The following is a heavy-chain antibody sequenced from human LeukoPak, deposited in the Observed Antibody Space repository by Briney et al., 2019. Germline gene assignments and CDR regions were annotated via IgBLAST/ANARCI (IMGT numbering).Heavy chain of an antibody. CDR1: GYTFTSYG. J-gene: IGHJ4*02. D-gene: IGHD5-18*01. CDR2: ISAYNGNT. V-gene: IGHV1-18*01. CDR3: ARVGLIQLWGNSNDY. Sequence: GASVKVSCKASGYTFTSYGISWVRQAPGQGLEWMGWISAYNGNTNYAQKLQGRVTMTTDTSTSTAYMELGSLRSDDTAVYYCARVGLIQLWGNSNDYWGQGTLVTVSS.